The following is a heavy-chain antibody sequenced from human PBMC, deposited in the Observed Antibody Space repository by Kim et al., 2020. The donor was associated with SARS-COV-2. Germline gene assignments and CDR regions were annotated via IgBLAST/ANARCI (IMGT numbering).Heavy chain of an antibody. CDR1: GFTFGSYW. CDR3: ARTLTGTTDSFDY. Sequence: GGSLRLSCAASGFTFGSYWMTWVRQAPGKGLEWVANIKQDGTQQYYVDSVRGRFTVSRDGANMYLQMNSLRAEDTAAYYCARTLTGTTDSFDYWGRGTLV. CDR2: IKQDGTQQ. V-gene: IGHV3-7*03. J-gene: IGHJ2*01. D-gene: IGHD1-1*01.